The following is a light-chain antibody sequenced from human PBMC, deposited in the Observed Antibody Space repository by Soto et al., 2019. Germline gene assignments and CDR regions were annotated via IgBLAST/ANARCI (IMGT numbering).Light chain of an antibody. Sequence: QAVLKQPASVSAAPGQKITISCSGSSSNIGNNYVSWYQQLPGTAPKLLIYENNKRPSGTPDRFSGSKSGTSATLGITGLQTGDEADYYCGTWDSSLSAGVFGTGTKVTVL. CDR2: ENN. CDR1: SSNIGNNY. CDR3: GTWDSSLSAGV. J-gene: IGLJ1*01. V-gene: IGLV1-51*02.